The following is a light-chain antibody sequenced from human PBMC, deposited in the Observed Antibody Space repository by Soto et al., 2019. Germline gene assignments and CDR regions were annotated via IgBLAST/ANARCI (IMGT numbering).Light chain of an antibody. CDR3: QQYDRFPYT. J-gene: IGKJ2*01. CDR1: QSINSW. CDR2: KAS. Sequence: DIQMTQSPSTLSASIGDTVIITCRASQSINSWLAWYQQKPAKAPKLLIHKASTLERGVPSRFSGSESGTKFTLTISSLQPDDFATFYCQQYDRFPYTFGQGTKLEIK. V-gene: IGKV1-5*03.